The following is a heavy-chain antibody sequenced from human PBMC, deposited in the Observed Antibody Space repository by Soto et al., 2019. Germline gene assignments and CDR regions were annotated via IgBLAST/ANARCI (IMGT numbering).Heavy chain of an antibody. V-gene: IGHV4-4*02. CDR1: GGSISSSNW. CDR3: ARRWGEGRVDY. Sequence: QVQLQESGPGLVKPSGTLSLTCAVSGGSISSSNWWSWVRQPPGKGLEWIGEIYHSGNTNYNPSLKSRVTMAVDRSRNQFSLKLSSVTAADTAVCYCARRWGEGRVDYWGQGTLVTVSS. CDR2: IYHSGNT. D-gene: IGHD3-10*01. J-gene: IGHJ4*02.